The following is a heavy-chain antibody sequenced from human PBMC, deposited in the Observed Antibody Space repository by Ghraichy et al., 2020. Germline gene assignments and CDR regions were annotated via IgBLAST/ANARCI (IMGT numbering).Heavy chain of an antibody. D-gene: IGHD3-10*01. Sequence: SETLSLTCTVSGDSIRGSDFYWGWIRQPPGKGLEWIGSIYYSGSTYYNPSLKSRVTISVDTSKNQFSLKLTSVTAADTAVYYCARPLVRGIIAVHFDSWGLGTLVTVSS. CDR2: IYYSGST. CDR3: ARPLVRGIIAVHFDS. V-gene: IGHV4-39*01. J-gene: IGHJ4*02. CDR1: GDSIRGSDFY.